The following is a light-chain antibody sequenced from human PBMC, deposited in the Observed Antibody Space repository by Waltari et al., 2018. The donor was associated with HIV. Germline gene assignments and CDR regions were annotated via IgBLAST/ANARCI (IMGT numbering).Light chain of an antibody. CDR1: SSDVGGYNY. CDR3: SSYTGSSTLYV. CDR2: DVT. V-gene: IGLV2-14*01. Sequence: QSALTQPASVSGSPGQSITIPCTGTSSDVGGYNYVTWYQQHPGKAPKLMIYDVTTRPSGVSNRFSGSKSGSTASLTISGLQAEDEADYYCSSYTGSSTLYVFGTGTKVTVL. J-gene: IGLJ1*01.